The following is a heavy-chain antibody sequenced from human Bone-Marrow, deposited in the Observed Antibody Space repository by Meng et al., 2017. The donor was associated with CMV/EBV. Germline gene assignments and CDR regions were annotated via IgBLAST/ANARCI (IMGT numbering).Heavy chain of an antibody. CDR3: ARDRLGTYRYCSSTSCPKPFDY. CDR1: GFTFSSYS. J-gene: IGHJ4*02. Sequence: GESLKISCAASGFTFSSYSMNWVRQAPGKGLEWVSYISSSSSTIYYADSVKGRFTISRDNAKNSLYLQMNSLRAEDTAVYYCARDRLGTYRYCSSTSCPKPFDYWGQGTLVTVSS. V-gene: IGHV3-48*04. CDR2: ISSSSSTI. D-gene: IGHD2-2*01.